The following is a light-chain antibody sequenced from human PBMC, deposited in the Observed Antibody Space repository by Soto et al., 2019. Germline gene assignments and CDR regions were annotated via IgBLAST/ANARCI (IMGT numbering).Light chain of an antibody. CDR3: NSYTSTSARV. Sequence: QSALTQPASVSGSPGQSTTISCTGTSSDVGAYNYVSWYQQYPGKAPKLIIYEVTNRPSGVSNRFSGSKSANTASLTISGLQAEDEADYYCNSYTSTSARVFGGGTKLTVL. J-gene: IGLJ3*02. CDR2: EVT. CDR1: SSDVGAYNY. V-gene: IGLV2-14*01.